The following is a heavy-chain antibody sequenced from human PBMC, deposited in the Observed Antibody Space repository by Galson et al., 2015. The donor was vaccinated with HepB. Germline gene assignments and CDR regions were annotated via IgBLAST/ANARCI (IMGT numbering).Heavy chain of an antibody. D-gene: IGHD2-21*01. J-gene: IGHJ5*02. CDR3: ARDNQVIRFDP. CDR1: GYTFITYS. CDR2: ISSNTGDP. Sequence: SVKVSCKASGYTFITYSINWLRQAPGQGLEWMGWISSNTGDPTYAQGFTGRFVFSWDTSVSTAYLQINNLKAEDTAVYYCARDNQVIRFDPWGQGTLVTVSS. V-gene: IGHV7-4-1*02.